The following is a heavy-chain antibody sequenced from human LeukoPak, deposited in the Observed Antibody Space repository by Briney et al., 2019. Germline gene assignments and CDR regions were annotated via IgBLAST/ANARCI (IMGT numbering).Heavy chain of an antibody. CDR1: GGSFSGYY. V-gene: IGHV4-34*01. D-gene: IGHD3-3*01. Sequence: SETLSLTCAVYGGSFSGYYWSWIRQPPGKGLEWIGEINHSGSTNYHPSLKSRVTISVDTSKNHFSLKLSSVTAADTAVYYCARSRPDIWSGYHLYPDYYYYMDVWGKGTTVTVSS. J-gene: IGHJ6*03. CDR2: INHSGST. CDR3: ARSRPDIWSGYHLYPDYYYYMDV.